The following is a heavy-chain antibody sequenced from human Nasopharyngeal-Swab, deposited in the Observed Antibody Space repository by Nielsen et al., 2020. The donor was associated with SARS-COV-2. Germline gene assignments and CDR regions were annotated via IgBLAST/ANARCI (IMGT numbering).Heavy chain of an antibody. Sequence: GESLKISCAASGFTFSDYGMHWVRQAPGKGLEWVAFIRLDGTIKYYADSVKGRFTISRDNSKNMLLLQMNSLRGEDTAVYFCAYYNYWSGPDFYYYYYMDVWGKGTTVTVSS. CDR3: AYYNYWSGPDFYYYYYMDV. D-gene: IGHD3-3*01. V-gene: IGHV3-30*02. CDR1: GFTFSDYG. CDR2: IRLDGTIK. J-gene: IGHJ6*03.